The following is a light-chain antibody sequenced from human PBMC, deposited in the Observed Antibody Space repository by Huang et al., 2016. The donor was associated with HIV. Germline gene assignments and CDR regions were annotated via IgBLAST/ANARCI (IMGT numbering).Light chain of an antibody. CDR1: QSISNY. CDR2: GAS. J-gene: IGKJ1*01. V-gene: IGKV1-39*01. CDR3: QQTYSMRT. Sequence: DIQMTQSPSSLSASVGDRVTITCRASQSISNYLNWYQQKPGKAPKLLIFGASTLQSVVPSRFSGSASGTDFTLTISSLHPEDFATYYCQQTYSMRTFGQGTKVEIK.